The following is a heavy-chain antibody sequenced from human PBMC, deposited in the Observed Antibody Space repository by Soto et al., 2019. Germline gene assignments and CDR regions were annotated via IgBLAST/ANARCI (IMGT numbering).Heavy chain of an antibody. J-gene: IGHJ4*02. D-gene: IGHD3-22*01. CDR1: GFTFSSYV. CDR3: AHRNDYESGGYYSYFDS. CDR2: ISGSGGST. V-gene: IGHV3-23*01. Sequence: PGGSLRLSCAASGFTFSSYVMSWVRQAPGKGPEWVSGISGSGGSTYYADSVKGRFTISRDNSKNTLYLQMNSLRAEDTAVYYCAHRNDYESGGYYSYFDSWGQGTLVTVSS.